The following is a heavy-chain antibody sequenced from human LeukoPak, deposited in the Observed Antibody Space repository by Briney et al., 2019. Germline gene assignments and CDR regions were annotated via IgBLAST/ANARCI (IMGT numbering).Heavy chain of an antibody. D-gene: IGHD3-10*01. Sequence: SETLSLTCTVSGGSISSSSYYWSWIRQPPGKGLEWIGYIYYSGSTNYNPSLKSRVTISVDTSKNQFSLRLSSVTAADTAVYYCARYYLLFDIWGQGTMVTVSS. J-gene: IGHJ3*02. CDR2: IYYSGST. CDR1: GGSISSSSYY. CDR3: ARYYLLFDI. V-gene: IGHV4-61*01.